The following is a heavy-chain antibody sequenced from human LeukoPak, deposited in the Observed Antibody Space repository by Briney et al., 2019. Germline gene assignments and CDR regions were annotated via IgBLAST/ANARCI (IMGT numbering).Heavy chain of an antibody. V-gene: IGHV5-51*01. D-gene: IGHD3-22*01. J-gene: IGHJ4*02. CDR3: ASHYYDSSGYYAPSGY. CDR1: GYSFTSYW. CDR2: IYPGDSDT. Sequence: GESLKISCKGSGYSFTSYWIGWVRQMPGKGLEWMGIIYPGDSDTRYSPSFQGQVTISADKSISTAYLQWSSLKASDTAMYYCASHYYDSSGYYAPSGYWGQGTLVTVSS.